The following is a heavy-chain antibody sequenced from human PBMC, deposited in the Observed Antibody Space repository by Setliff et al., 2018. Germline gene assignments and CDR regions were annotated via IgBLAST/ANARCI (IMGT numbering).Heavy chain of an antibody. V-gene: IGHV4-39*01. Sequence: SETLSLTCTVSGGSVSNSGFFWGWLRQEPGKGLEWIGNIYDSGSSNYNASLKSRLIITRDTSKNQTSLKLTSVTAADTAVYYCGRGFSRIEGWGNWFDPWGQGILVTVSS. CDR1: GGSVSNSGFF. CDR2: IYDSGSS. D-gene: IGHD2-15*01. J-gene: IGHJ5*02. CDR3: GRGFSRIEGWGNWFDP.